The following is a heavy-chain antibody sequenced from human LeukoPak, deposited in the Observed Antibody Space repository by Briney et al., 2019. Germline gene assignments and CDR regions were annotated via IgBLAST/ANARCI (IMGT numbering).Heavy chain of an antibody. CDR2: INHSGST. J-gene: IGHJ4*02. V-gene: IGHV4-34*01. D-gene: IGHD3-10*01. CDR1: GGSFSGYY. CDR3: ARRRMVRGVIHPASH. Sequence: PSETLSLTCAVYGGSFSGYYWSWIRQPPGKGLEWIGEINHSGSTNYNPSLKSRVTISVDTSKNQFSLKLSSVTAADTAVYYCARRRMVRGVIHPASHWGQGTLVTVSS.